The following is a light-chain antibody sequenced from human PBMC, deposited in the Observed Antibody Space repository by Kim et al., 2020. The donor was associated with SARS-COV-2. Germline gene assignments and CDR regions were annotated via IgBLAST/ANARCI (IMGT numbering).Light chain of an antibody. V-gene: IGKV3-11*01. CDR3: QQRSNWPLT. Sequence: SPGDRATLSCSASQSVSSYLAWYQQKPGQAPRLLIYDASNRATGIPARFSGSGSGTDFTLTISSLEPEDFAVYYCQQRSNWPLTFGGGTKVDIK. CDR1: QSVSSY. CDR2: DAS. J-gene: IGKJ4*01.